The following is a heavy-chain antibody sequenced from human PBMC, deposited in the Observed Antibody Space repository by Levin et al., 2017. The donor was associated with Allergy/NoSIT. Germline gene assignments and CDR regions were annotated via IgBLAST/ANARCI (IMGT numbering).Heavy chain of an antibody. D-gene: IGHD3-22*01. Sequence: GGSLRLSCAASGFTVSSNYMSWVRQAPGKGLEWVSVIYSGGSTYYADSVKGRFTISRDNSKNTLYLQMNSLRAEDTAVYYCARGYDSSGYYYLDYWGQGTLVTISS. CDR3: ARGYDSSGYYYLDY. CDR2: IYSGGST. CDR1: GFTVSSNY. V-gene: IGHV3-53*01. J-gene: IGHJ4*02.